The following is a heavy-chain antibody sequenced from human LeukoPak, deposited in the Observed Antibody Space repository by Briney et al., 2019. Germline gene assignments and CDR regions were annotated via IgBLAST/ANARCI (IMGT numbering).Heavy chain of an antibody. CDR2: FDPKDGET. V-gene: IGHV1-24*01. J-gene: IGHJ3*01. CDR3: ATLVDGSGSYYYFDAFDV. D-gene: IGHD3-10*01. Sequence: ASVKVSCKVSGYTLTELSMHWIRHAHGPGNEWKGGFDPKDGETIYAQKFLGRVTITEDTSTDTAYMELSSLRSEETAVYYCATLVDGSGSYYYFDAFDVWGQGTLVTVSS. CDR1: GYTLTELS.